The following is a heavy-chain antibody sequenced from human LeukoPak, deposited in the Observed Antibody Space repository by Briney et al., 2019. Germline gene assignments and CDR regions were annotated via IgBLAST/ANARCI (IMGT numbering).Heavy chain of an antibody. CDR1: GFTFDDYA. D-gene: IGHD3-10*01. J-gene: IGHJ6*02. CDR2: ISWNSVSI. CDR3: AKEYYYGSGSQYYGMDV. V-gene: IGHV3-9*01. Sequence: PGGSLRLSCAASGFTFDDYAMHWVRHAPGKGLEWVSGISWNSVSIGYADSVKGRFTISRDNAKKSLYLQMNRLRAEDTALYYCAKEYYYGSGSQYYGMDVWGQGTTVTVSS.